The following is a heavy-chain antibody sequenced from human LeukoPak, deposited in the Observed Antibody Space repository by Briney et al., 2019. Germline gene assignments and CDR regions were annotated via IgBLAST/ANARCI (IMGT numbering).Heavy chain of an antibody. J-gene: IGHJ5*02. CDR3: ARDIAAAGTEGWFDP. Sequence: PGGSLRLSCVVSGFTLGSYWMSWVRQAPGKGLELVASVKQDGREKYYVDSVKGRFTISRDNAKNLLYLQMNSLRAEDTAVYYCARDIAAAGTEGWFDPWGQGTLVTVSS. CDR2: VKQDGREK. CDR1: GFTLGSYW. D-gene: IGHD6-13*01. V-gene: IGHV3-7*03.